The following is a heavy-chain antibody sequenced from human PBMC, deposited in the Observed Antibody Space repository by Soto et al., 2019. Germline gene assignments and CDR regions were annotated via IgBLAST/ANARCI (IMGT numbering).Heavy chain of an antibody. Sequence: SETLSLTCAVYGGSFSGYYWSWIRQPPGKGLEWIGEINHSGSTTYNPSLKSRVTISVDTSKNQFSLKLSSVTAADTAVYYCARDECPSGSYNWFDPWGQGTLVTVSS. CDR1: GGSFSGYY. CDR3: ARDECPSGSYNWFDP. J-gene: IGHJ5*02. D-gene: IGHD1-26*01. CDR2: INHSGST. V-gene: IGHV4-34*01.